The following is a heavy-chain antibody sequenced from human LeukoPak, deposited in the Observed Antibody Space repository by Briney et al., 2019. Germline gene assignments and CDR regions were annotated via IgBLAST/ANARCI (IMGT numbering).Heavy chain of an antibody. CDR3: ARGGGEGEQQLVRAGDWFDP. CDR2: INPNSGGT. D-gene: IGHD6-13*01. J-gene: IGHJ5*02. V-gene: IGHV1-2*02. CDR1: GYTFTGYY. Sequence: WASVKVSCKASGYTFTGYYMHWVRQAPGQGLEWMGWINPNSGGTNYAQKFQGRVTMTRDTSISTAYMELSRLRSDDTAVYYCARGGGEGEQQLVRAGDWFDPWGQGTLVTVSS.